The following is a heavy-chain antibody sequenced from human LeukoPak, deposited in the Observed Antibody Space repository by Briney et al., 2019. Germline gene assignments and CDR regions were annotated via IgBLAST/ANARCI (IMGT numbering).Heavy chain of an antibody. CDR2: IYYSGST. CDR3: AREVDIAVAGSDY. D-gene: IGHD6-19*01. V-gene: IGHV4-39*02. Sequence: SETLSLTCTVSGGSISSSSYYWGWIRQPPGKGLEWIGSIYYSGSTYYNPSLKSRVTISVDTSKNQFSLKLSSVTAADTAVYYCAREVDIAVAGSDYWGQGTLVTVSS. J-gene: IGHJ4*02. CDR1: GGSISSSSYY.